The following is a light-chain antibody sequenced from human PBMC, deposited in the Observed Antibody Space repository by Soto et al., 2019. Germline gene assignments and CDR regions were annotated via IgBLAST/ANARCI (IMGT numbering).Light chain of an antibody. V-gene: IGKV1-5*03. Sequence: DIQMTQSPSTLSASVGDRVTITCRASQSIRSWLAWYQQKPGKAPKSLIYKASSLESGVPSRFSGSGSGTEFTLTLSSLQPDDFATYYCQQYLSYPITFGQGTRLEIK. J-gene: IGKJ5*01. CDR2: KAS. CDR1: QSIRSW. CDR3: QQYLSYPIT.